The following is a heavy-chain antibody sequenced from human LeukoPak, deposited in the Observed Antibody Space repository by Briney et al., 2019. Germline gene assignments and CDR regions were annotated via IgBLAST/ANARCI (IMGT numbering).Heavy chain of an antibody. CDR1: GYTLTSYY. J-gene: IGHJ6*03. D-gene: IGHD3-9*01. CDR2: INPSGGST. CDR3: ARDRGGRYFDWLSGYMDV. V-gene: IGHV1-46*01. Sequence: ASVKVSCKASGYTLTSYYMHWVRQAPGQGLEWMGIINPSGGSTNYAQKFQGRVTMTRDMSTRTAYMELSRLRSDDTAVYYCARDRGGRYFDWLSGYMDVWGKGTTVTISS.